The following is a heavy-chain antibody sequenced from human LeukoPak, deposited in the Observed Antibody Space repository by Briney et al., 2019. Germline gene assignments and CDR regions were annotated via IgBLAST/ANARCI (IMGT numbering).Heavy chain of an antibody. D-gene: IGHD3-22*01. CDR1: GGSISSYY. J-gene: IGHJ3*02. V-gene: IGHV4-59*08. CDR3: ARVQKGAYYYDSSGHLNAFDI. CDR2: IYYSGST. Sequence: SETLSLTCTVSGGSISSYYWSWIRQPPGKGLEWIGYIYYSGSTNYNPSLKSRVTISVDTSKNQFSLKLSSVTAADTAVYHCARVQKGAYYYDSSGHLNAFDIWGQGTMVTVSS.